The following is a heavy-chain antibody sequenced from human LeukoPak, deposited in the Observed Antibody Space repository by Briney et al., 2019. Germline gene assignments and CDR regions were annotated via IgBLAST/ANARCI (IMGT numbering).Heavy chain of an antibody. CDR3: ARGHTMYY. J-gene: IGHJ4*02. V-gene: IGHV1-18*01. D-gene: IGHD3-10*02. CDR2: ISPHSHTT. Sequence: ASVTVSCKASVYTFNNYCISWVRQVPGQGLEWVGWISPHSHTTHYAEKVQGRVTMTTDTSTTTVYMELRSLRPDDTAVYFCARGHTMYYWGQGTPVTVSS. CDR1: VYTFNNYC.